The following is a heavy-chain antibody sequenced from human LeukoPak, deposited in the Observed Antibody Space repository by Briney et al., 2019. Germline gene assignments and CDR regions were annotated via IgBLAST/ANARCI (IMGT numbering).Heavy chain of an antibody. Sequence: SETLSLTCAVYGGSFSGYYWSWIRQPPGKGLEWIGEINHSGSTNYNPSLKSRVTTSVHTSKNQFSLKLSSVTAADTAVYYCARAPSVLRYCSGGSCFSRGPYYFDYWGQGTLVTVSS. J-gene: IGHJ4*02. CDR2: INHSGST. D-gene: IGHD2-15*01. V-gene: IGHV4-34*01. CDR3: ARAPSVLRYCSGGSCFSRGPYYFDY. CDR1: GGSFSGYY.